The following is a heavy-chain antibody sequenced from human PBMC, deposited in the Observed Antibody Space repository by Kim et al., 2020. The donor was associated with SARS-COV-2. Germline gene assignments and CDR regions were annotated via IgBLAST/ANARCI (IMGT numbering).Heavy chain of an antibody. V-gene: IGHV1-69*13. Sequence: SVKVSCKASGGTFSSYAISWVRQAPGQGLEWMGGIIPIFGKPNYAQEFQGRVTITADESTSTAYMELSSLRSEDTAVYYCARDQRVADTPSHIYYHYGM. CDR3: ARDQRVADTPSHIYYHYGM. J-gene: IGHJ6*01. D-gene: IGHD2-15*01. CDR1: GGTFSSYA. CDR2: IIPIFGKP.